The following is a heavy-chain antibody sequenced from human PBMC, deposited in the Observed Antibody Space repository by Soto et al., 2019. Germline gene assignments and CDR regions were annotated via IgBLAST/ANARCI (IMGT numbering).Heavy chain of an antibody. J-gene: IGHJ4*02. D-gene: IGHD2-8*02. V-gene: IGHV4-34*01. CDR1: GGSFSGYY. CDR2: TNHSGST. Sequence: QVQLQQWGAGLLKPSETLSLTCAVYGGSFSGYYWTWIRQPPGTGLEWSGETNHSGSTNYNPSLNSRVTISVDTSKNQFSLQLTSVTAADTAVYYCARDKITGLFDYWGQGTLVTVSS. CDR3: ARDKITGLFDY.